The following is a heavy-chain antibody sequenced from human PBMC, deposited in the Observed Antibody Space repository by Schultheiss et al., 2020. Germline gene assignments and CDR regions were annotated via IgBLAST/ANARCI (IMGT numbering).Heavy chain of an antibody. CDR3: AMVQGVTRGPMDV. J-gene: IGHJ6*04. Sequence: GGSLRLSCAASGFTFSSYAMHWVRQAPGKGLEWVSAISGSGGSTYYADSVKGRFTISRDNAKNTLYLQMNSLRAEDTAVYYCAMVQGVTRGPMDVWGKGTTGTVFS. CDR1: GFTFSSYA. D-gene: IGHD3-10*01. CDR2: ISGSGGST. V-gene: IGHV3-23*01.